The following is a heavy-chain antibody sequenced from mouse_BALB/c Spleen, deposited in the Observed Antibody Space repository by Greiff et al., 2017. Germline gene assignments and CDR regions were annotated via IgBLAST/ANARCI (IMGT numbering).Heavy chain of an antibody. Sequence: EVQLQQSGPELVKPGASVKISCKASGYSFTGYYMHWVKQSHVKSLEWIGRINPYNGATSYNQNFKDKASLTVDKSSSTAYMELHSLTSEDSAVYYCARSPANWDVDYWGQGTTLTVSS. CDR1: GYSFTGYY. V-gene: IGHV1-26*01. D-gene: IGHD4-1*01. CDR2: INPYNGAT. J-gene: IGHJ2*01. CDR3: ARSPANWDVDY.